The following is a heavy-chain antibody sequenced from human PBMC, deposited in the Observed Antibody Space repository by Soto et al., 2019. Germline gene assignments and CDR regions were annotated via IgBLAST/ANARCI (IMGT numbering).Heavy chain of an antibody. V-gene: IGHV4-34*01. CDR3: ARGESVVVPATPPRYYSYYMDV. Sequence: QVQLQQWGAGLLKPSETLSLTCAVHGGSFTGYYWSWIRQPPGKGLEWIGEVNHSGSTKYNPSLESRVTTSVDTSKTQFSLMLTSVTVADTAVYYCARGESVVVPATPPRYYSYYMDVWGVGTTVAVSS. J-gene: IGHJ6*03. CDR2: VNHSGST. CDR1: GGSFTGYY. D-gene: IGHD2-2*01.